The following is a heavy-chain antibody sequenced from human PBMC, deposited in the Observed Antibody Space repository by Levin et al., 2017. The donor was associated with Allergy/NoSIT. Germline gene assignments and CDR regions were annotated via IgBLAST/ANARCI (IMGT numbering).Heavy chain of an antibody. V-gene: IGHV3-21*01. D-gene: IGHD5-24*01. Sequence: GGSLRLSCAASAFTFNTYSMNWVRQAPGKGLEWVSSISSSSSYIYYADSVKGRFTISRDNAKNSLYLQMNSLRAEDTAVYYCARGREMATINWYFDLWGRGTLVTVSS. CDR3: ARGREMATINWYFDL. CDR2: ISSSSSYI. CDR1: AFTFNTYS. J-gene: IGHJ2*01.